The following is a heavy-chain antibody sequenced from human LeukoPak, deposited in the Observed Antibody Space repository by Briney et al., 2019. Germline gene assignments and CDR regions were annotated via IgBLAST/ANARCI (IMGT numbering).Heavy chain of an antibody. J-gene: IGHJ6*03. CDR2: IYTSGST. V-gene: IGHV4-61*02. CDR3: ARDRGNYDSYYYYYYMDV. D-gene: IGHD1-7*01. Sequence: SQTLSLTCTVSGGSISSGSYYWSWIRQPAGKGLEWIGRIYTSGSTNYNPSLKSRVTISVDTSKNQFSLKLSSVTAADTAVYYCARDRGNYDSYYYYYYMDVWGRGTTVTVSS. CDR1: GGSISSGSYY.